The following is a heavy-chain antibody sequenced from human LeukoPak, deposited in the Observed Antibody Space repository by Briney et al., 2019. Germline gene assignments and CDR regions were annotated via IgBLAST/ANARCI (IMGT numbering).Heavy chain of an antibody. CDR3: AKALNYYYYYGMDV. CDR1: GGTFSSYA. D-gene: IGHD3-9*01. J-gene: IGHJ6*02. Sequence: SVTASCKASGGTFSSYAISWVRQAPGQGLEWMGGIIPIFGTANYAQKFQGRVTITADESTSTAYMELSSLRSEDTAVYYCAKALNYYYYYGMDVWGQGTTVTASS. CDR2: IIPIFGTA. V-gene: IGHV1-69*13.